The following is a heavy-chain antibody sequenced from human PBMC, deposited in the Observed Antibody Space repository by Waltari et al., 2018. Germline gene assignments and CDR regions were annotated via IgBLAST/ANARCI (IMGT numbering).Heavy chain of an antibody. CDR2: IYYSGST. J-gene: IGHJ5*02. D-gene: IGHD6-13*01. CDR3: ARDSGIAAAVGWFDP. V-gene: IGHV4-59*01. CDR1: GGSISRYY. Sequence: QVQLQESGPGLVKPSETLSLTCTVSGGSISRYYWSWIRPPPGKGLEWIGYIYYSGSTNYNPSLKSRVTISVDTSKNQFSLKLSSVTAADTAVYYCARDSGIAAAVGWFDPWGQGTLVTVSS.